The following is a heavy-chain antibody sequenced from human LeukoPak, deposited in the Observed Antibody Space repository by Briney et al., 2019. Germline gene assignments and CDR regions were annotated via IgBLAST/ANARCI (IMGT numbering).Heavy chain of an antibody. CDR1: GFTFSSYG. CDR3: AKDRRNGPYYFDY. J-gene: IGHJ4*02. V-gene: IGHV3-33*06. D-gene: IGHD2-8*01. Sequence: GGSLRLSCAASGFTFSSYGMHWVRQAPGKGLEWVAVIWYDGSNKYYADSVKGRFTISRDNSKNTLYLQMNSLRAEDTAVYYCAKDRRNGPYYFDYWGQETLVTVSS. CDR2: IWYDGSNK.